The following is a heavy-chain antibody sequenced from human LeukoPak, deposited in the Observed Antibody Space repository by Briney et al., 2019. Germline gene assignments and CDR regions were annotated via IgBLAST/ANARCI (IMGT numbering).Heavy chain of an antibody. Sequence: GGSLRLSCAASGFTFNDAWMNWVRQAPGKGLEWVGRIKSKTDGGTTDYAAPVKGRFTISRDDSKNTPYLQMNSLKTEDTAVYYCTTEDYYGSGGKPSIWGQGTMVTVSS. CDR3: TTEDYYGSGGKPSI. V-gene: IGHV3-15*01. D-gene: IGHD3-10*01. CDR2: IKSKTDGGTT. J-gene: IGHJ3*02. CDR1: GFTFNDAW.